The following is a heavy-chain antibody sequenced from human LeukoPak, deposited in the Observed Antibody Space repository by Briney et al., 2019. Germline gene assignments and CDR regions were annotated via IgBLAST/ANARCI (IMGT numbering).Heavy chain of an antibody. Sequence: SETLSLTCTVSGGSISSTFYYWGWIRQPPGKGLEWIGSINYSGSTYYNPSLKSRVTISVDTSKNQFSLKLSSVTAADTAVYYCARGFTTAAAGIREDYWGQGTLVTVSS. CDR3: ARGFTTAAAGIREDY. V-gene: IGHV4-39*01. J-gene: IGHJ4*02. CDR2: INYSGST. CDR1: GGSISSTFYY. D-gene: IGHD6-13*01.